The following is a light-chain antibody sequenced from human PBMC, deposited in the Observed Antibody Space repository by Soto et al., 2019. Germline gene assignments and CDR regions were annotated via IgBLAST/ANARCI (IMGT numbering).Light chain of an antibody. Sequence: EIVLTQSPATLSLSPGERAILSCRASQSFSTFLAWFQQKPGRPPRLLIYNASNRTTGIPARFSGSGSGTDFTLTISSLEPEDFAVYYCQQRGDWPPITFGQGTRLEI. CDR1: QSFSTF. CDR3: QQRGDWPPIT. V-gene: IGKV3-11*01. J-gene: IGKJ5*01. CDR2: NAS.